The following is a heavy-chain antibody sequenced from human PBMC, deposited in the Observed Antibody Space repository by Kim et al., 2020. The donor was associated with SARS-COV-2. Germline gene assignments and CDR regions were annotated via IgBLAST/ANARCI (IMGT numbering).Heavy chain of an antibody. CDR2: ISGSGGST. J-gene: IGHJ5*02. V-gene: IGHV3-23*01. D-gene: IGHD3-3*01. CDR3: AKARGNVLRFLEWLSPFDP. Sequence: GGSLRLSCAASGFTFSSYAMSWVRQAPGKGLEWVSAISGSGGSTYYADSVKGRFTISRDNSKNTLYLQMNSLRAEDTAVYYCAKARGNVLRFLEWLSPFDPGGQGTLVTVSS. CDR1: GFTFSSYA.